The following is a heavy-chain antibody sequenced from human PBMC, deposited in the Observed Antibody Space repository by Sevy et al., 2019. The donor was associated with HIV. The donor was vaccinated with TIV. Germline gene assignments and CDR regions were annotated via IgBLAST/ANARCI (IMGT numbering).Heavy chain of an antibody. J-gene: IGHJ2*01. V-gene: IGHV1-69*10. CDR3: ARDDYGDFLGLFNL. Sequence: ASVKVSCKASGGTFSSFAINWVRQAPGQGLEWMGGIIPILGIANYAQTFQRRVTITADKSANIAYMELSSLRSEDTAVYYCARDDYGDFLGLFNLWGRGTLVTVSS. CDR1: GGTFSSFA. D-gene: IGHD4-17*01. CDR2: IIPILGIA.